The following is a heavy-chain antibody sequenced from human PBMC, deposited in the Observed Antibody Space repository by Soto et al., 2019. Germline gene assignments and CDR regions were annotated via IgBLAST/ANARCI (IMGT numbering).Heavy chain of an antibody. V-gene: IGHV4-4*07. D-gene: IGHD1-1*01. CDR3: VRDGTKNLRDWFDP. CDR1: GAPLSGYY. Sequence: SETLSLTCNVSGAPLSGYYWSWIRQPPGKGLEWIGRIYATGSSDYNPSLKSRITISVDMSKKQFSLTLRSVTAADTAMYYCVRDGTKNLRDWFDPWGQGILVTVS. CDR2: IYATGSS. J-gene: IGHJ5*02.